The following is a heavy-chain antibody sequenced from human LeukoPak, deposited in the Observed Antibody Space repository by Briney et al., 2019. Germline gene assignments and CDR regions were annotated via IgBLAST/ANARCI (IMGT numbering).Heavy chain of an antibody. CDR1: GGSISAYY. D-gene: IGHD5-12*01. CDR3: ARSSAYGRNWFDP. J-gene: IGHJ5*02. CDR2: ISYNGYS. Sequence: SETLSLTCTVSGGSISAYYWSWIRQPPGKGLEWIGYISYNGYSNYNPSLESRVTISVDTSKSQFSLKLNSVTAPDTAVYYCARSSAYGRNWFDPWGQGTLVTVSS. V-gene: IGHV4-59*08.